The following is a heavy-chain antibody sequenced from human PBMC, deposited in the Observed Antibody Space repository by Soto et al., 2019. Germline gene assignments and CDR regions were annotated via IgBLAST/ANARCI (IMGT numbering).Heavy chain of an antibody. CDR2: IIPIFGTA. D-gene: IGHD2-15*01. V-gene: IGHV1-69*01. CDR1: GGTFSSYA. J-gene: IGHJ6*02. CDR3: ARSQGGSSSLDIYYYYYYGMDV. Sequence: QVQLVQSGAEVKKPGSSVKVSCKAPGGTFSSYAISWVRQAPGQGLEWMGGIIPIFGTAKYAQKFQGRVTITADETRSAGYMELSSLRSEDTAVYYCARSQGGSSSLDIYYYYYYGMDVWGQWTTVTVSS.